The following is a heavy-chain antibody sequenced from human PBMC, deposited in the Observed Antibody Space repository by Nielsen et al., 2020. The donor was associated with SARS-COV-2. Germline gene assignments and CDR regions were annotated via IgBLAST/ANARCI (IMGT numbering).Heavy chain of an antibody. D-gene: IGHD4-23*01. CDR2: IYYSGST. CDR3: ARERRFSLYGGNAKNWFDP. V-gene: IGHV4-59*12. J-gene: IGHJ5*02. Sequence: WIRQPPGKGLEWIGYIYYSGSTNYNPSLKSRVTISVDKSKNQFSLKLSSVTAADTAVYYCARERRFSLYGGNAKNWFDPWGQGTLVTVSS.